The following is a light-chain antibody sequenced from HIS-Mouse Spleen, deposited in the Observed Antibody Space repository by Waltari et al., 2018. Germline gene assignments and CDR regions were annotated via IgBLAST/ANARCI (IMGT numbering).Light chain of an antibody. V-gene: IGLV2-8*01. J-gene: IGLJ1*01. CDR2: EVS. Sequence: QSALPHPPSASGSPGQSVTISCTGTSSDVGGYNYVAWYQQHPGKAPKLMIYEVSKRPSGVPDRFSGSKSGNTASLTVSGLQAEDEADYYCSSYAGSNNLNVFGTGTKVTVL. CDR3: SSYAGSNNLNV. CDR1: SSDVGGYNY.